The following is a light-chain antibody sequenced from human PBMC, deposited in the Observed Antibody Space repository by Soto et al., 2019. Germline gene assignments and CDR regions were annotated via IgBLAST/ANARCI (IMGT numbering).Light chain of an antibody. CDR1: SSNIGAGYD. CDR3: QSYDSSPEVV. Sequence: QSELTQPPSVSGAPGQRVTISCTGSSSNIGAGYDVHWYQQLPGTAPKLLIYGNSNRPSGVPDRFSGSKSGTSASLAITGLQAEDEADYYCQSYDSSPEVVFGGGTKLTVL. J-gene: IGLJ2*01. V-gene: IGLV1-40*01. CDR2: GNS.